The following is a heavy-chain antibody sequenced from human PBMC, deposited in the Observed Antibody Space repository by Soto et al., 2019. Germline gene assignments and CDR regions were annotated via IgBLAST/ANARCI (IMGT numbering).Heavy chain of an antibody. CDR2: INHSGST. CDR3: ARGRPYYDFWSGPYGMDV. Sequence: PSETLSLTCAVYGGSFSGYYWSWIRQPPGKGLEWIGEINHSGSTNYNPSLKSRVTISVDTSKNQFSLNLSSVPAADTAVYYCARGRPYYDFWSGPYGMDVWGQGTTVTVSS. D-gene: IGHD3-3*01. CDR1: GGSFSGYY. V-gene: IGHV4-34*01. J-gene: IGHJ6*02.